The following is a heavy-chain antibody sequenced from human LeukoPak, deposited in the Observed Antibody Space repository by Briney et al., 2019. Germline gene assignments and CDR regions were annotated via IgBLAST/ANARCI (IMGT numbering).Heavy chain of an antibody. CDR2: IYHSGST. CDR1: GGSISSGGYS. J-gene: IGHJ4*02. V-gene: IGHV4-30-2*01. CDR3: ARGHYDSTPDH. D-gene: IGHD3-22*01. Sequence: SETLSLTCAVSGGSISSGGYSWSWIRQPPGKGLEWIGYIYHSGSTDYNPSLKSRVTISVDRSKNQFSLKLSSVTAADTAVYYCARGHYDSTPDHWGQGTLVTVSS.